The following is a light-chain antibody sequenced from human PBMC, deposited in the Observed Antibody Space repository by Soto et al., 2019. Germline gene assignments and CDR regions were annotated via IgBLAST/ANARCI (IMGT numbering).Light chain of an antibody. CDR2: GNS. CDR1: SSNIGAGYD. Sequence: QSVLTQPPSVSGAPGQRVTISCTGSSSNIGAGYDVHWYQQLPGTAPKLLFYGNSNRPSGVPDRFSGSKSGTSASLAITGLQAEDEADYYCQSHDSSLSGYVFGTGTK. J-gene: IGLJ1*01. V-gene: IGLV1-40*01. CDR3: QSHDSSLSGYV.